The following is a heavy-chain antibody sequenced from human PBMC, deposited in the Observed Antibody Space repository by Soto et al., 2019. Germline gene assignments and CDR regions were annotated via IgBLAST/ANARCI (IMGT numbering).Heavy chain of an antibody. CDR3: AKWNGYGDY. CDR1: GFSFSTYG. CDR2: VSGGSGVT. J-gene: IGHJ4*02. V-gene: IGHV3-23*01. Sequence: EVQLLESGGGLVQPGGSLRLSCAVSGFSFSTYGVTWVRQAPGKGLEWLSGVSGGSGVTHYADSVKGRFTITGDNSKNTVYLHMNSLRVEDTAVYYCAKWNGYGDYWGQGTLVTVSS. D-gene: IGHD1-1*01.